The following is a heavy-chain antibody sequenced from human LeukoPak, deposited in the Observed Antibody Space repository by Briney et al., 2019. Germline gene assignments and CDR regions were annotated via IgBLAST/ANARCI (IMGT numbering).Heavy chain of an antibody. J-gene: IGHJ4*02. V-gene: IGHV3-74*01. CDR1: GFTFSNYM. Sequence: GGFLRLSCAASGFTFSNYMMHWVRQAPGKGLVWVSRIKSDGITITYADSVKGRFTISRDNAKNTLYLQMNSLRAEDTAVYYCLRDLNWSLDQWGQGTLVTVSS. CDR2: IKSDGITI. D-gene: IGHD1-20*01. CDR3: LRDLNWSLDQ.